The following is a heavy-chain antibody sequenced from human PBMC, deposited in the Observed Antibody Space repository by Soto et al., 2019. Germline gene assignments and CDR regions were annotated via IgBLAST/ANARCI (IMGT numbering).Heavy chain of an antibody. D-gene: IGHD2-2*01. J-gene: IGHJ6*02. Sequence: GGSLRLSCAASGFTFSSYGMHWVRQAPGKGLEWVAVIFYDGINKYFEDSVKGCFTISRDNSKNTLFLQLNSLRAEDTVFYYCAKDILLVPAAFLPPANYYYYGMDVWGQGTTVTVSS. V-gene: IGHV3-30*18. CDR1: GFTFSSYG. CDR2: IFYDGINK. CDR3: AKDILLVPAAFLPPANYYYYGMDV.